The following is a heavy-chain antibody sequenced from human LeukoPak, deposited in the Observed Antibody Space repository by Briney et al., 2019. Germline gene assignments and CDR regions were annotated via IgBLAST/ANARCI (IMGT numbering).Heavy chain of an antibody. D-gene: IGHD2-2*01. CDR3: ARDSIVVVPAAAHYYYYGMDV. CDR1: GFTFSSYS. V-gene: IGHV3-21*01. Sequence: GGSLRLSCAASGFTFSSYSMNWVRQAPGKGLEWVSSISSSSSYIYYADSVKGRFTIPRDNAKNSLYLQMNSLRAEDTAVYYCARDSIVVVPAAAHYYYYGMDVWGQGTTVTVSS. CDR2: ISSSSSYI. J-gene: IGHJ6*02.